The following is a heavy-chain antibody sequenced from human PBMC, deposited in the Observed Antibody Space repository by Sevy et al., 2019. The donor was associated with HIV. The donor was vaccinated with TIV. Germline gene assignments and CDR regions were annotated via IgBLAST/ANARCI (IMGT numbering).Heavy chain of an antibody. Sequence: GGSPRLSCVASDLRNYWMHWVRQVPGKGLVWVSRMNQDGNIINYADSVKGRFIISRDNARNTLYLQMNSLRADDTAVYYCVRDFNGYSDYWGQGTLVTVSS. CDR2: MNQDGNII. CDR3: VRDFNGYSDY. V-gene: IGHV3-74*01. CDR1: DLRNYW. J-gene: IGHJ4*02. D-gene: IGHD3-22*01.